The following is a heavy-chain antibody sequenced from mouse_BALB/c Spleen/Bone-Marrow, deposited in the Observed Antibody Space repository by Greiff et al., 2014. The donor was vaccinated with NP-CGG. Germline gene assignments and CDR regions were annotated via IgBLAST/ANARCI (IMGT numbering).Heavy chain of an antibody. Sequence: VQRVESGAELVRPGASVKLSCKASGYSFTSYWMNWVKRRPGHGLEWIGMIHPSDTETRLNQRFKDKATLTVDKSSSTAYMQLNSPTSEDSAVYYCARLEGNYGSTFAYWGQGTLVTVSA. D-gene: IGHD1-1*01. CDR1: GYSFTSYW. CDR3: ARLEGNYGSTFAY. J-gene: IGHJ3*01. CDR2: IHPSDTET. V-gene: IGHV1-61*01.